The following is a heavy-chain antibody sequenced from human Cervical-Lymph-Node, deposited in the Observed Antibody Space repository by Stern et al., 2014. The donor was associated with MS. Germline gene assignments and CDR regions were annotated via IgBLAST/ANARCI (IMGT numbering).Heavy chain of an antibody. J-gene: IGHJ6*02. CDR2: INSNPGNP. Sequence: VQLVESGSELKKPGASVKVSCKASGYTFTTFPMNWVRQAPGQGLEWMGWINSNPGNPTYAQGFTGRFVFSLDPSVSTAYLQISSLKAEDTAVYYCTRVWSYYGDYGMDVWGQGTTVTVSS. CDR3: TRVWSYYGDYGMDV. V-gene: IGHV7-4-1*02. D-gene: IGHD3-3*01. CDR1: GYTFTTFP.